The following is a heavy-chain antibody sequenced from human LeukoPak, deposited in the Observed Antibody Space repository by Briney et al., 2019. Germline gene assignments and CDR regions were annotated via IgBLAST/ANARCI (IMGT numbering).Heavy chain of an antibody. J-gene: IGHJ4*02. D-gene: IGHD1-14*01. CDR1: GGSISTQY. Sequence: KPSETLSLTCNVSGGSISTQYWTWIRQPPGKGLEWIGYIYYSGTTNYNPSLKSRVTISVDTSKNQFSLKLSSVTAADTAVYYCAGVGKPRAGFDYWGQGTLVTVSS. CDR2: IYYSGTT. CDR3: AGVGKPRAGFDY. V-gene: IGHV4-59*11.